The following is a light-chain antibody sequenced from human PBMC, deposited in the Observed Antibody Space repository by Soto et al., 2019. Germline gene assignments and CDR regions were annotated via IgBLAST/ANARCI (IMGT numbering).Light chain of an antibody. CDR2: RVS. CDR3: SSYTSSTTPHYV. V-gene: IGLV2-14*03. CDR1: SSDVGGYNY. Sequence: QSALTQPASVSGSPGQSITISCTGTSSDVGGYNYVSWYQQHPGKAPKLMVYRVSNRPSGVSDRFSGSKSGNTASLTISGLQAEDEDDYYCSSYTSSTTPHYVFGTGTKVTVL. J-gene: IGLJ1*01.